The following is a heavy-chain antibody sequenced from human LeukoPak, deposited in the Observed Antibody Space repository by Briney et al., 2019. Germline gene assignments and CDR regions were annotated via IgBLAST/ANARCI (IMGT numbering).Heavy chain of an antibody. CDR1: GGSISSGDYY. Sequence: SETLSLTCTVSGGSISSGDYYWRWIRQPPGKGLEWIGYIYYSGSTYYNPSLKSRVTISVDTSKNQFSLKLSSVTAADTAVYYCARGGDYGDYDYWGQGTLVTVSS. J-gene: IGHJ4*02. CDR3: ARGGDYGDYDY. V-gene: IGHV4-30-4*01. D-gene: IGHD4-17*01. CDR2: IYYSGST.